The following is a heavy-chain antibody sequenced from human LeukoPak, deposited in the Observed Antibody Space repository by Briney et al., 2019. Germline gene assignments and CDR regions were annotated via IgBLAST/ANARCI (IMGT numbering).Heavy chain of an antibody. CDR1: GYTFTSCD. CDR3: ARRGYCSSTSCPPSWFDP. CDR2: MNPNSGNT. V-gene: IGHV1-8*01. D-gene: IGHD2-2*01. Sequence: GASVKVSCKASGYTFTSCDINWVRQATGQGLEWMGWMNPNSGNTGYAQKFQGRVTMTRNTSISTAYMELSSLRSEDTAVYYCARRGYCSSTSCPPSWFDPWGQGTLVTVSS. J-gene: IGHJ5*02.